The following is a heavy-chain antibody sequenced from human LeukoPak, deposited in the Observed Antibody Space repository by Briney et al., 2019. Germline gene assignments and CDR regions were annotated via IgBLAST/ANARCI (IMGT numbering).Heavy chain of an antibody. Sequence: GASVKVSCKASGYTFTGYYVHWVRQAPGQGLGWMGWINPNSGGTNYAQKFQGRVTMTRDTSISTAYMELSRLRSDDTAVYYCARVRQQLVRKDYSYYMDVWGQGTLVTVSS. D-gene: IGHD6-13*01. V-gene: IGHV1-2*02. CDR1: GYTFTGYY. CDR2: INPNSGGT. J-gene: IGHJ6*03. CDR3: ARVRQQLVRKDYSYYMDV.